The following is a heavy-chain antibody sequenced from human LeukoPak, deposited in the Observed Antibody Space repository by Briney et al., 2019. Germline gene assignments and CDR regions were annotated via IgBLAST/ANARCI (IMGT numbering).Heavy chain of an antibody. CDR3: ARGTMMVGP. J-gene: IGHJ5*02. Sequence: PSETLSLTCTVSGXSISSYYWSWIRQPPGKGLEWIGYIYYSGSTTYNPSLKSRVTISADTSKNQFSLKLGSVTAADTAVYYCARGTMMVGPWGQGTLVTVSS. D-gene: IGHD3-22*01. V-gene: IGHV4-59*01. CDR1: GXSISSYY. CDR2: IYYSGST.